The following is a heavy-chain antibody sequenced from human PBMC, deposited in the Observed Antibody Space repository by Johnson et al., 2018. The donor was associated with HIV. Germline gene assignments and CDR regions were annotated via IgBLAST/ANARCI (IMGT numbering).Heavy chain of an antibody. CDR1: GFTFSNFG. CDR3: ARDGTSRGGAFDI. CDR2: IYSGGST. Sequence: VQLVESGGGLVQPGGSQRLSCAASGFTFSNFGMNWVRQAPGKGLEWVSVIYSGGSTYYADSVKGRFTISRDNSKNTLYLQMNSLRAGDTAVYYCARDGTSRGGAFDIWGQGTMVTVSS. V-gene: IGHV3-66*01. D-gene: IGHD6-13*01. J-gene: IGHJ3*02.